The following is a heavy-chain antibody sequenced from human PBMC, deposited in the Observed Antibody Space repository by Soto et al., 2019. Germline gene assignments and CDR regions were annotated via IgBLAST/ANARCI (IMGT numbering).Heavy chain of an antibody. Sequence: PGESLKISCNGSGYSFTSYWIGWVRQMPGKGLEWMGIIYPGDSDTRYSPSFQGQVTISADRSISTAYLQWSSLKSSDTAMYYCARHAGGWLWGGYYYGMDVWGQGTTVTVAS. J-gene: IGHJ6*02. D-gene: IGHD3-22*01. CDR1: GYSFTSYW. CDR2: IYPGDSDT. CDR3: ARHAGGWLWGGYYYGMDV. V-gene: IGHV5-51*01.